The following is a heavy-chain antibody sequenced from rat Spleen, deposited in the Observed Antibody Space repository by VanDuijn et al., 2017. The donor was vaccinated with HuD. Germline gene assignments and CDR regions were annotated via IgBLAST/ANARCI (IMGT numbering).Heavy chain of an antibody. CDR2: ISYDGTST. Sequence: EVQLVESGGGLVQPGRSLKLSCAASGFIFSRSAMAWVRQAPTKGLEWVATISYDGTSTYYRDSVKGRYTISRDNAKSTLYLQMDSLRSEDTATYYCVSHGARISRFAYWGQGTLVTVSS. V-gene: IGHV5-29*01. CDR1: GFIFSRSA. CDR3: VSHGARISRFAY. J-gene: IGHJ3*01. D-gene: IGHD2-7*01.